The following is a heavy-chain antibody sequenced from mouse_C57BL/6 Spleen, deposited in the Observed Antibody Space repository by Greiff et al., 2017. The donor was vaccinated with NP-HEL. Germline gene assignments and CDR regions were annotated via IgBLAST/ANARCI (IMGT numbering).Heavy chain of an antibody. CDR3: ARDYFYYAMDY. V-gene: IGHV5-17*01. J-gene: IGHJ4*01. CDR1: GLTFSDYG. Sequence: EVQLVESGGGLVKPGGSLKLSCAASGLTFSDYGMHWVRQAPEKGLEWVAYISSGSSTIYYAATVKGRFTISRDNAKNTLFLQMTRLRSEDTAMYYCARDYFYYAMDYWGQGTSVTVSS. D-gene: IGHD1-1*01. CDR2: ISSGSSTI.